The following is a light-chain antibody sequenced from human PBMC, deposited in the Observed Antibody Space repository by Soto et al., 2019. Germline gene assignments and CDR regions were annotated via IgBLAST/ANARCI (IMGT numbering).Light chain of an antibody. Sequence: EILLTQGPGTLSLSPGERATLSCRASQSVSSTYLAWCQQKPGQAPRILIYGASTRATGIPDRFSGTGSGTDFTLTISSLQPEDFATYYCQQSYRTPSTFGQGTRLEIK. CDR2: GAS. V-gene: IGKV3-20*01. CDR3: QQSYRTPST. CDR1: QSVSSTY. J-gene: IGKJ5*01.